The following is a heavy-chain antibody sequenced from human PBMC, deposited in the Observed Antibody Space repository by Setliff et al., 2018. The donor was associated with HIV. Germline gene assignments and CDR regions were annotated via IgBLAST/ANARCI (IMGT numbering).Heavy chain of an antibody. D-gene: IGHD6-6*01. J-gene: IGHJ6*03. CDR3: ARIAADYYYYYMDV. Sequence: PSETLSLTCTVSGGSISSSSYYWGWIRQPPGKGLEWIGNIYYSGSTYYNPSLKSRVAISIDTSMNQFSLKLTSVTAADTAVYYCARIAADYYYYYMDVWGKGTTVTVSS. CDR1: GGSISSSSYY. CDR2: IYYSGST. V-gene: IGHV4-39*01.